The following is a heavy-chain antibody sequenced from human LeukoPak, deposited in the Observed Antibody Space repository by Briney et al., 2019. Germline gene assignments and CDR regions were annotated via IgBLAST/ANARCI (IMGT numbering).Heavy chain of an antibody. CDR3: ARRIALSGMDV. CDR1: GFTFGSYE. J-gene: IGHJ6*02. Sequence: GGSLRLSCAASGFTFGSYEMRWVRQAPGKGLEWLSNIGSSGAPVYYVDSVTGRFTISRDNAKSSLYLQMNSLRAEDTAVYYCARRIALSGMDVWGQGTTVTVSS. V-gene: IGHV3-48*03. D-gene: IGHD2-15*01. CDR2: IGSSGAPV.